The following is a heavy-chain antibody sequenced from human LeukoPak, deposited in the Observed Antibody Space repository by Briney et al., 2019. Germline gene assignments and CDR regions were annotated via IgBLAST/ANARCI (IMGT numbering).Heavy chain of an antibody. CDR1: GFTFSSYG. CDR3: ARESGGGSYFGPLVDY. Sequence: GGSLRLSCAASGFTFSSYGMHWVRQAPGKGLEWVAVIWYDGSNKYYADSVKGRFTISRDNSKNTLYLQMNSLRAEDTAVYYCARESGGGSYFGPLVDYWGQGTLVTVSS. V-gene: IGHV3-33*01. CDR2: IWYDGSNK. J-gene: IGHJ4*02. D-gene: IGHD1-26*01.